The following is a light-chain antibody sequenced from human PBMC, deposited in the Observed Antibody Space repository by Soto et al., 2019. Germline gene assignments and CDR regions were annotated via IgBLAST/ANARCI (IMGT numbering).Light chain of an antibody. J-gene: IGKJ2*01. Sequence: EIVLTQSPATLSLSPGERATLSCRASQSVSSYLAWYPQKPGQAPRLLIYDASNRATGIPARFSGSGSGTDFTLTISSPEPEDFAVYYCQQRSNWPPLYTFSQGTKVEIK. V-gene: IGKV3-11*01. CDR1: QSVSSY. CDR3: QQRSNWPPLYT. CDR2: DAS.